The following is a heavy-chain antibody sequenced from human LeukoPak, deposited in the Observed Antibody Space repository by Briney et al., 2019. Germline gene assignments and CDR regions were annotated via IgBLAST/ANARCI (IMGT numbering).Heavy chain of an antibody. Sequence: PSETLSLNCAVYGGSFSGYYWSWIRQPPGKGLQWIGEINHSGSTNYNPSLKSRVTISVDTSKNQFSLKLSSVTAADTAVYYCARLAGYGGLAWFDPWGQGTLVTVSS. CDR1: GGSFSGYY. CDR3: ARLAGYGGLAWFDP. D-gene: IGHD5-12*01. V-gene: IGHV4-34*01. J-gene: IGHJ5*02. CDR2: INHSGST.